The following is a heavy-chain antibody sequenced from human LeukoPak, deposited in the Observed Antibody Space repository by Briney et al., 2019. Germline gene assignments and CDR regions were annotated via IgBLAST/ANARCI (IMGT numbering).Heavy chain of an antibody. CDR2: INPSGGST. V-gene: IGHV1-46*01. D-gene: IGHD6-13*01. J-gene: IGHJ4*02. CDR3: EGIAAAGDFDY. CDR1: GYTFTSYY. Sequence: ASVKVSCKASGYTFTSYYMHWVRQAPGQGLEWMGIINPSGGSTSYAQKFQGRVTMTRDTSTSTVYMELSSLRSEDTAVYYCEGIAAAGDFDYWGQGTLVTVSS.